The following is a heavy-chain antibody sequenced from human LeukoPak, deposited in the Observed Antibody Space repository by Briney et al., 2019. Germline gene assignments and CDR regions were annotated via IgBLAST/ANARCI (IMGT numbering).Heavy chain of an antibody. J-gene: IGHJ5*02. CDR3: ARRYSGSEGWFDP. CDR1: GYSISSGHY. V-gene: IGHV4-38-2*02. Sequence: PSETLSLTCTVSGYSISSGHYLGWIRQPPGKGLEWIGSIYHSGSTYYNPSLKSRVTISVDTSKNQFSLKLSSVTAADTAVYYCARRYSGSEGWFDPWGQGTLVTVSS. CDR2: IYHSGST. D-gene: IGHD1-26*01.